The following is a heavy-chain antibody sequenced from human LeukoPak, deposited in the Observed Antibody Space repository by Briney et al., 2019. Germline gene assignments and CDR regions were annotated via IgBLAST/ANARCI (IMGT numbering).Heavy chain of an antibody. CDR1: GGSISSSSYY. CDR3: AACKEYTSSWYVGHSRVRFDP. D-gene: IGHD6-13*01. Sequence: SETLSLTCTVSGGSISSSSYYWGWLRQPPGEGLEWIGSIYSGNSYYNPSLKSRVTISVDTSKNQFSLKLSSVTAADTAVYYCAACKEYTSSWYVGHSRVRFDPWGQGTLVTVSS. CDR2: IYSGNS. V-gene: IGHV4-39*01. J-gene: IGHJ5*02.